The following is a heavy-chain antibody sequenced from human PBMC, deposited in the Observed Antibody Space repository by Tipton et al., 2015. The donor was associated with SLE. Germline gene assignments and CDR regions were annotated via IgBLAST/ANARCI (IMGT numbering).Heavy chain of an antibody. J-gene: IGHJ3*02. CDR1: GGSISSSSYY. CDR3: AREPSMVGSFDI. Sequence: TLSLTCVVSGGSISSSSYYWGWIRQPPGKGLEWIGSIYYSGSTYYNPSLKSRVTISVDTSKNQFSLKLSSVTAADTAVYYCAREPSMVGSFDIWGQGKMVTVSS. D-gene: IGHD3-10*01. CDR2: IYYSGST. V-gene: IGHV4-39*07.